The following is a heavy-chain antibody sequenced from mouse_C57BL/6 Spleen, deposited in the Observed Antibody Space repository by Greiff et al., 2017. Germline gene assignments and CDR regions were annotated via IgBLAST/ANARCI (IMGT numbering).Heavy chain of an antibody. CDR3: ARRRLDGAMDY. CDR2: IYIGNGYT. J-gene: IGHJ4*01. V-gene: IGHV1-58*01. D-gene: IGHD3-1*01. CDR1: GYTFTSYG. Sequence: EVKLQESGAELVRPGSSVKMSCKTSGYTFTSYGINWVKQRPGQGLEWIGNIYIGNGYTEYNEKFKGKATLNSDTSSSTAYMQLSSLTSEASAIDFCARRRLDGAMDYWGQGTSVTGSS.